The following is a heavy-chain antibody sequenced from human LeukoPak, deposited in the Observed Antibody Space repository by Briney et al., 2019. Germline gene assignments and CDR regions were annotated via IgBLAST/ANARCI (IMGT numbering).Heavy chain of an antibody. CDR3: ARGDSSDNFAY. D-gene: IGHD6-19*01. J-gene: IGHJ4*02. V-gene: IGHV3-74*01. CDR2: INSDGSST. CDR1: GFTFSSYW. Sequence: GGSLRLSCAASGFTFSSYWMHWVREAAGKGLVWVSRINSDGSSTSYADSVKGRFTISRDNAKNTLYLQMNSLRADDTAVYYCARGDSSDNFAYWGQGTLVTVSS.